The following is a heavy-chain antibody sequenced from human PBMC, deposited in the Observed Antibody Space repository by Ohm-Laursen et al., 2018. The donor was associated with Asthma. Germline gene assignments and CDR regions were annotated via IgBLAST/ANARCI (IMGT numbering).Heavy chain of an antibody. CDR1: GGSFSGYY. J-gene: IGHJ6*02. CDR3: ARGRSSRNYYYYYGMDV. CDR2: INHSGST. V-gene: IGHV4-34*01. D-gene: IGHD6-6*01. Sequence: GTLSLTCTVYGGSFSGYYWSWIRQPPGKGLEWIGEINHSGSTNYNPSLKSRVTISVDTSKNQFSLKLSSVTAADTAVYYCARGRSSRNYYYYYGMDVWGQGTTVTVSS.